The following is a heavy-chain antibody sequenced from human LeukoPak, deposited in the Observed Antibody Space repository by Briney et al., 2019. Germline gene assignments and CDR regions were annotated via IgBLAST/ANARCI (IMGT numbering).Heavy chain of an antibody. CDR2: IYHSGNT. CDR3: RENSGMFFDY. V-gene: IGHV4-38-2*01. D-gene: IGHD2-15*01. J-gene: IGHJ4*02. CDR1: GYSISSGYS. Sequence: PSETLSLTCAVSGYSISSGYSWGWIRPPPGKGLEWIGSIYHSGNTFYNPSLKSRVTISVDTSKNAFSLRLSSVTATDTAVYYARENSGMFFDYWGQGTLVTVSS.